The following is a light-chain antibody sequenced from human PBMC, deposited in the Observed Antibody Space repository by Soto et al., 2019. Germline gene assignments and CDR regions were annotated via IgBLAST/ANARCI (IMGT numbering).Light chain of an antibody. CDR1: SSDVGGYYY. J-gene: IGLJ2*01. CDR2: DVS. Sequence: QSVLTQPASVSGSTGQSITISCTGTSSDVGGYYYVSWYQQHPGNAPKLMIYDVSNRPSGVSDRFSGSKSGNTASLTISGLQAEDEADYYCSSYTISGTVLFGGGTKVTVL. CDR3: SSYTISGTVL. V-gene: IGLV2-14*01.